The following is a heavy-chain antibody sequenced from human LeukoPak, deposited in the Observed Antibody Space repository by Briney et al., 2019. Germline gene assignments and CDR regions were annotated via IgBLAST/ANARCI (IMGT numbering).Heavy chain of an antibody. J-gene: IGHJ4*02. V-gene: IGHV1-18*01. CDR1: GFTFTTYG. Sequence: GASVKVSCKTSGFTFTTYGISWVRKAPGQGPEWMGWISAYNGNTNYAQKLQGRVTMTTDTSTSTAYMDLRGLRSDDTAVYYCATDQEYYDSSGYSFDCWGQGTLVTVSS. CDR2: ISAYNGNT. CDR3: ATDQEYYDSSGYSFDC. D-gene: IGHD3-22*01.